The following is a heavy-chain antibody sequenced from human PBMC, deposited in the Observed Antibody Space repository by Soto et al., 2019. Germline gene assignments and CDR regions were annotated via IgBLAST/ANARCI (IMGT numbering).Heavy chain of an antibody. CDR1: GGTFSSYA. CDR2: IIPIFGTA. D-gene: IGHD6-19*01. V-gene: IGHV1-69*13. CDR3: ARGLALTRIAVAGTPFDY. Sequence: ASVKVSCKASGGTFSSYAISWVRQAPGQGLEWMGGIIPIFGTANYAQKFQGRVTITADESTSTAYMELSSLRSEDTAVYYCARGLALTRIAVAGTPFDYWGQGTLVTVS. J-gene: IGHJ4*02.